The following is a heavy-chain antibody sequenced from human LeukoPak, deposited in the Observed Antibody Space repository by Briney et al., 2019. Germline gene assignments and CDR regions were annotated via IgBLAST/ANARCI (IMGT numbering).Heavy chain of an antibody. CDR1: GSTFTSYG. J-gene: IGHJ4*02. D-gene: IGHD6-19*01. CDR2: ISAYNGNT. Sequence: SVKVSYEASGSTFTSYGICWLRQAPGQGHGRMGWISAYNGNTNYEQKLQGRVTMTTDTSTSTAYMELRSLRSDDTDVYYCARDYSSGWYYFDYWGQGTLVTVSS. CDR3: ARDYSSGWYYFDY. V-gene: IGHV1-18*04.